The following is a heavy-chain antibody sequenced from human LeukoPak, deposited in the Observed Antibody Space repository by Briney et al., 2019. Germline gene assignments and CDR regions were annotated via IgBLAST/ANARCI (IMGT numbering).Heavy chain of an antibody. Sequence: ASVKVSCKVSGYTLTELSMHWVRQAPGKGLEWRGGFDPEDGETIYAQKFQGRVTMTEDTSTDTAYMELSSLRSEDTAVYYCATVGSGYYYGSGSYYKTWGQGTLVTVSS. CDR1: GYTLTELS. J-gene: IGHJ5*02. CDR3: ATVGSGYYYGSGSYYKT. CDR2: FDPEDGET. D-gene: IGHD3-10*01. V-gene: IGHV1-24*01.